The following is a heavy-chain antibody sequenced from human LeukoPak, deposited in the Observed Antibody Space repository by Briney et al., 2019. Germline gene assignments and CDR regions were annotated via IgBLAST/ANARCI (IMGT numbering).Heavy chain of an antibody. CDR1: GVTLSSYA. J-gene: IGHJ6*02. Sequence: GGSLRLSCAASGVTLSSYAMSWARQAPGKGLEWVASINHNGNVNYYVDSVKGRFTISRDNAKNSLYLQMSNLRAEDTAVYFCARGGGLDVWGQGATVTVSS. V-gene: IGHV3-7*03. CDR3: ARGGGLDV. D-gene: IGHD3-16*01. CDR2: INHNGNVN.